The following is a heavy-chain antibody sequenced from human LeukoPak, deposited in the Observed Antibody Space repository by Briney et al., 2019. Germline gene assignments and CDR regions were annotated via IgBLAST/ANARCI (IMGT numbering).Heavy chain of an antibody. V-gene: IGHV3-48*02. Sequence: PGGSLRLSCTASGFTFSSLSMNWVRQAPGKGLEWISYISGTSSNIYYADSVKGRFTISRDNAKNSLYLQMNSLRDEDTAVYYCARKGDYHDHWGQGTLVTVSS. J-gene: IGHJ4*02. CDR2: ISGTSSNI. CDR3: ARKGDYHDH. CDR1: GFTFSSLS.